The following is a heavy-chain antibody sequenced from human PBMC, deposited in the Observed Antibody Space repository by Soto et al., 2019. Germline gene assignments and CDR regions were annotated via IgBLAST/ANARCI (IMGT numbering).Heavy chain of an antibody. CDR1: GYTFTGYY. CDR3: DVLAADCSLDPYYYYRMDV. J-gene: IGHJ6*02. D-gene: IGHD6-13*01. CDR2: INPNSGGT. V-gene: IGHV1-2*02. Sequence: GASVKVSCKSSGYTFTGYYMHWVRQAPGQGLEWMGWINPNSGGTDYAQKFQGRVTMTRDTSISTAYMELSRLRSDDTAVYYCDVLAADCSLDPYYYYRMDVWGQGTTVTVSS.